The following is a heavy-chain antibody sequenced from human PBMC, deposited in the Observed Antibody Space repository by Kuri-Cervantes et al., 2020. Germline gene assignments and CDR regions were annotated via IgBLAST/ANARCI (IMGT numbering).Heavy chain of an antibody. Sequence: ESLKISCAVYGGSFSGYYWSWIRQPPGKGLEWIGEINHSGSTNYNPSLKSRVTISVDTSKNQFSLKLSSVTAADTAVYYCARRYYYDTSGYRDAFDFWGQGTMVTVSS. J-gene: IGHJ3*01. CDR2: INHSGST. CDR3: ARRYYYDTSGYRDAFDF. CDR1: GGSFSGYY. D-gene: IGHD3-22*01. V-gene: IGHV4-34*01.